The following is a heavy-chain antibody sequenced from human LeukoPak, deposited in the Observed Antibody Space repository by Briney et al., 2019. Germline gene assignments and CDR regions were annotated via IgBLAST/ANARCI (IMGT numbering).Heavy chain of an antibody. D-gene: IGHD4-23*01. CDR3: ARGYDYGGKSQIDY. J-gene: IGHJ4*02. CDR1: GFTFDDYG. Sequence: GGSLRLSCAASGFTFDDYGMSWVRQAPGKGLEWVSGINWNGGSTGYADSVKGRFTISRDNAKNSLYLQMNSLRAEDTALYYCARGYDYGGKSQIDYWGQGTLVTVSS. V-gene: IGHV3-20*04. CDR2: INWNGGST.